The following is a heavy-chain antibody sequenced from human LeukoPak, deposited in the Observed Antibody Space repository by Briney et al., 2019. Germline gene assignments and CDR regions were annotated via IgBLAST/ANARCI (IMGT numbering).Heavy chain of an antibody. J-gene: IGHJ4*02. D-gene: IGHD2-15*01. CDR1: RFIFSNYA. CDR2: ISYHGSDQ. CDR3: ARQDCSGGSCYLDY. V-gene: IGHV3-30*04. Sequence: GGSLRLSCAASRFIFSNYAMHWVRQAPGKGLDWVAVISYHGSDQYYADSVKGRFTISRDYSKNTLYLQMNSLRTEDTAVYYCARQDCSGGSCYLDYWGQGTLGHRLL.